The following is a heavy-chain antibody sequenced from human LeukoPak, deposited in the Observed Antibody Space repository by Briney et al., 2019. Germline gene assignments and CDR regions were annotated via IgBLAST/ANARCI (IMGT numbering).Heavy chain of an antibody. CDR2: INHSGST. CDR1: GESFSGYY. CDR3: ARGPATTGNSCYVYY. J-gene: IGHJ4*02. D-gene: IGHD2-2*01. V-gene: IGHV4-34*01. Sequence: KPSETLSLTCAVYGESFSGYYWSWIRQPPVKGLEWIGEINHSGSTNYNPSLKSRVTISVDTSKNQFSLMLSSVTAADTAVYYCARGPATTGNSCYVYYWGQGTLVTVSS.